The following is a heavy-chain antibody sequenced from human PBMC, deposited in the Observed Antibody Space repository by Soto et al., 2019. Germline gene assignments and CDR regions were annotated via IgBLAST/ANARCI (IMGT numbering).Heavy chain of an antibody. CDR1: GGSISSGGYY. D-gene: IGHD3-10*01. Sequence: SETLSLTCTVSGGSISSGGYYWSWIRQHPGKGLEWIGYIYYSGSTYYNPSLKSRVTISVDTSKNQFSLKLSSVTAADTAVYYCAREDPKPKEYLWFGELLIWGQGTLVTVSS. CDR2: IYYSGST. CDR3: AREDPKPKEYLWFGELLI. J-gene: IGHJ4*02. V-gene: IGHV4-31*03.